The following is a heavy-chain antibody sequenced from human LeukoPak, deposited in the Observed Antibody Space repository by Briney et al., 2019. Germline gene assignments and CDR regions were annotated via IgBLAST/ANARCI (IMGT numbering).Heavy chain of an antibody. D-gene: IGHD2-15*01. CDR1: GCTFSSYA. CDR3: ASAGYCSGGSCYYYYTDV. V-gene: IGHV1-69*13. Sequence: GASVKVSCKASGCTFSSYAISWVRQAPGQGLEWMGGIIPIFGTANYAQKFQGRVTITADESTSTAYMELSSLRSEDTAVYYCASAGYCSGGSCYYYYTDVWGKGTTVTVSS. CDR2: IIPIFGTA. J-gene: IGHJ6*03.